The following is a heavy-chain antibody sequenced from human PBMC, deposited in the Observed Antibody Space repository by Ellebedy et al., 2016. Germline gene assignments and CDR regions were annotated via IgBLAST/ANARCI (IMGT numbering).Heavy chain of an antibody. CDR1: GFPFSSHA. J-gene: IGHJ4*02. V-gene: IGHV3-23*01. CDR3: ARYGLSGTFDY. Sequence: GESLKISCEASGFPFSSHAMSWVRQAPGKGPEWISAVVGSGERTFYADSVKGRLTISRDNAKNSVYLQMSSLRAEDTAVYYCARYGLSGTFDYWGQGTPVTVSS. D-gene: IGHD3-10*01. CDR2: VVGSGERT.